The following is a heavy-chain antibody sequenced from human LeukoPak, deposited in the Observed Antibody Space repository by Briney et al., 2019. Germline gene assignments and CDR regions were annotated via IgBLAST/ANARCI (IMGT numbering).Heavy chain of an antibody. D-gene: IGHD3-10*01. CDR2: ITGSGVST. Sequence: GGSLRLSCAASGFTFSTYGMTWVRQAAGKGLEWVSSITGSGVSTYYADSIMGRFTITRDNSNNMLYLQMNSLRAEDTAVYHCAVSKVYGSGTSNFFDYWGQGTLVTVSS. J-gene: IGHJ4*02. V-gene: IGHV3-23*01. CDR3: AVSKVYGSGTSNFFDY. CDR1: GFTFSTYG.